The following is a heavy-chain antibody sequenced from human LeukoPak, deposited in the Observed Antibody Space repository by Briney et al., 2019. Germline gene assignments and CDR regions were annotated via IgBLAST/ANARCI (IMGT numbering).Heavy chain of an antibody. CDR3: ARGLRDLYSSSSSLYYMDV. D-gene: IGHD6-6*01. J-gene: IGHJ6*03. Sequence: SETLSLTCAVYGGSFSGYYWSWIRQPPGKGLEWIGEINHSGSTNYNPSLKSRVTISVDTSKNQFSLKLSSVTAADTAVYYCARGLRDLYSSSSSLYYMDVWGKGTTVTVSS. CDR2: INHSGST. CDR1: GGSFSGYY. V-gene: IGHV4-34*01.